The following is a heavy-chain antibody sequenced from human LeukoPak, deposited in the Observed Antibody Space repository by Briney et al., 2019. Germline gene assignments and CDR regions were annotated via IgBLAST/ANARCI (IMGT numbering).Heavy chain of an antibody. V-gene: IGHV1-46*01. CDR3: AREGGVVRGVWRYGMDV. Sequence: ASVNVSCKASGYTFTSYYMHWVRQAPGQGLEWMGIINPSGGSTSYAQKFQGRVTMTRDTSTSTVYMELSSLRSEDTAVYYCAREGGVVRGVWRYGMDVWGKGTTVTVSS. J-gene: IGHJ6*04. CDR1: GYTFTSYY. CDR2: INPSGGST. D-gene: IGHD3-10*01.